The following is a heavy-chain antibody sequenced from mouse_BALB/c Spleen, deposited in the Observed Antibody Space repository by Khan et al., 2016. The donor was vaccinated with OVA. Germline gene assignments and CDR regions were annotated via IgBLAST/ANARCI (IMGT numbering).Heavy chain of an antibody. CDR3: TVHGYVAWFTY. Sequence: EVQLQQSGPELMKPGASVKISCKASGYSFTTYYIHWMMQSHGKSLEWIGYIDPFSGGTTYNQKFKGKATLTVDKSSSTAYIHLSNLTSEDSTDYYCTVHGYVAWFTYWGQGTLVTVSA. CDR1: GYSFTTYY. J-gene: IGHJ3*01. D-gene: IGHD2-2*01. V-gene: IGHV1S135*01. CDR2: IDPFSGGT.